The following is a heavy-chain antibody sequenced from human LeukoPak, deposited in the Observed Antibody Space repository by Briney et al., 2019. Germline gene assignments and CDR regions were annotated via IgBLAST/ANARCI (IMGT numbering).Heavy chain of an antibody. V-gene: IGHV1-2*02. CDR3: AREGKSQGWFDP. CDR2: INPNSGGT. Sequence: ASVKVSCKASGYTFTGYYMRWVRQAPGQGLEWMGWINPNSGGTNYEQKFRGRVTMTRDTSISTAYMELSRLRSDDTAVYYCAREGKSQGWFDPWGQGTLVTVSS. CDR1: GYTFTGYY. J-gene: IGHJ5*02.